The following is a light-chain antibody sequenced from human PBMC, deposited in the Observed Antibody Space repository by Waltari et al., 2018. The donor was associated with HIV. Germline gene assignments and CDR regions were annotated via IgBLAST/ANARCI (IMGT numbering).Light chain of an antibody. CDR3: QQYFQTPLT. Sequence: IVMTQPPGSLTVSLGERATITCKSSPSIFYKSNSKNYLAWYQQKLGQPPTLLFYWASTRQSGVPDRFSGGGSGTDFTLTISSLQPEDVGTYYCQQYFQTPLTFGPGTKV. J-gene: IGKJ3*01. CDR1: PSIFYKSNSKNY. CDR2: WAS. V-gene: IGKV4-1*01.